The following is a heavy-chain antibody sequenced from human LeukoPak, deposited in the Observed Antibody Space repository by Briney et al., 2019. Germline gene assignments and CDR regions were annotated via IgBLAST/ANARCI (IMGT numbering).Heavy chain of an antibody. V-gene: IGHV3-9*01. CDR2: ISWNSGSI. CDR3: AKTARGSGWYWYYYYGMDV. J-gene: IGHJ6*02. D-gene: IGHD6-19*01. Sequence: PGRSLRLSCAASGFTFDDYAMHWVRQAPGKGLEWVSGISWNSGSIGYADSVKGRFTISRDNAKNSLYLQMNSLRAEDTALYYCAKTARGSGWYWYYYYGMDVWGQGTTVTVSS. CDR1: GFTFDDYA.